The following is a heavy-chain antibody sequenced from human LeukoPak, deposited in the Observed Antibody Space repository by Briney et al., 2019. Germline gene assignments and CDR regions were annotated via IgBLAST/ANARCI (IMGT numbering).Heavy chain of an antibody. Sequence: GGSLRLSCAASGFMFSSNWMSWVRQAPGKGLEWVSYISSSSSTIYYADSVKGRFTISRDNAKNSLYLQMNSLRAEDTAVYYCAREAQNANYGDYSPDAFDIWGQGTMVTVSS. D-gene: IGHD4-17*01. CDR1: GFMFSSNW. CDR2: ISSSSSTI. V-gene: IGHV3-48*01. J-gene: IGHJ3*02. CDR3: AREAQNANYGDYSPDAFDI.